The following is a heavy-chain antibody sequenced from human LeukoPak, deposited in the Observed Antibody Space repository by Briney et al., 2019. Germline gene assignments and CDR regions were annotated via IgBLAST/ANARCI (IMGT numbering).Heavy chain of an antibody. Sequence: PGGSLRLSCAASGFTFSSYWMGWVRQAPGKGLEWVANIKQDASEKYYVDSVKGRFTISRDNAKNSLYLQMNSLRAEDTAVYYCARPLMYYYGSETYFWFDPWGQGTLVTVSS. V-gene: IGHV3-7*01. CDR3: ARPLMYYYGSETYFWFDP. J-gene: IGHJ5*02. D-gene: IGHD3-10*01. CDR1: GFTFSSYW. CDR2: IKQDASEK.